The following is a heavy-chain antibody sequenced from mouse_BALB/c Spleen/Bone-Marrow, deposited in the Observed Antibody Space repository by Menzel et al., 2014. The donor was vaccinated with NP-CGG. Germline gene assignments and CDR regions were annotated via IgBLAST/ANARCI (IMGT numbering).Heavy chain of an antibody. CDR1: GYTFTDYW. J-gene: IGHJ2*01. CDR3: AFYYGNYGDY. CDR2: IDTSDSYT. D-gene: IGHD2-1*01. V-gene: IGHV1-69*01. Sequence: QVQHQQSGAELVMPGASVKMSCKASGYTFTDYWMHWVKQRPGQGLEWIGAIDTSDSYTSYNQKFKGKATLTVDESSSTAYMPLSSLTSEDSAVYYCAFYYGNYGDYWGQGTTLPVSS.